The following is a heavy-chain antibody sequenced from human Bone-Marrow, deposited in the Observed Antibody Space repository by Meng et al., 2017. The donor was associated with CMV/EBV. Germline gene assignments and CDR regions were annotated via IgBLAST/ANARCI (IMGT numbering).Heavy chain of an antibody. Sequence: GGSLRLSCKGSGYNFTTYWIAWVRQMPGKGLEWMANIKQDGSEKYYVDSVKGRFTISRDNAKNSLYLQMNSLRAEDTAVDYCARVIAARPRYLDLWGRGTLVTVSS. CDR1: GYNFTTYW. D-gene: IGHD6-6*01. CDR3: ARVIAARPRYLDL. CDR2: IKQDGSEK. J-gene: IGHJ2*01. V-gene: IGHV3-7*02.